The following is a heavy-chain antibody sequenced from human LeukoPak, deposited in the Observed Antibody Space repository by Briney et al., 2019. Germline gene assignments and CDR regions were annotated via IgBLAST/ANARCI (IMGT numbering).Heavy chain of an antibody. Sequence: ASVKVSCKASGYTFTSYYMHWVRQAPGQGVEGMGWINPNSGGTNYAQKFQGRVTMTRDTYISTAYMELSRLRSDDPAAYYCATSSRSVEQLIRVLYYYYYMDVWGKATTVTVSS. CDR3: ATSSRSVEQLIRVLYYYYYMDV. J-gene: IGHJ6*03. V-gene: IGHV1-2*02. CDR1: GYTFTSYY. D-gene: IGHD6-6*01. CDR2: INPNSGGT.